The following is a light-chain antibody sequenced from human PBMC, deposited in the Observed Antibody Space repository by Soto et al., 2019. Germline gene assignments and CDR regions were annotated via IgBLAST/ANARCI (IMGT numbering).Light chain of an antibody. V-gene: IGKV3-20*01. CDR2: DAS. Sequence: EIVLTQSPGTLSLSPGERATLSCRASQSVSSSSLAWYQQKPGQAPRLLIYDASSRATGIPDRFSGSGSGTDFTLTISRLESEDFAVYYCQQYGSSPSWTFGQGTKVEIK. J-gene: IGKJ1*01. CDR1: QSVSSSS. CDR3: QQYGSSPSWT.